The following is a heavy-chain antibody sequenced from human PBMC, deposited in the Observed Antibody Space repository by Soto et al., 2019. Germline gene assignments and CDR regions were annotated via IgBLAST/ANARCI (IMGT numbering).Heavy chain of an antibody. J-gene: IGHJ4*02. V-gene: IGHV4-4*02. D-gene: IGHD1-7*01. Sequence: TXSLTFSISGVSFTSNNWWTRVRQPPGQGLEWIGEIYRTGSTNYNPSLKSRVTISLDKSENQFSLKVTSLTAADTAVYYCASRDPGTSVDYWGQGTLVTVYS. CDR3: ASRDPGTSVDY. CDR1: GVSFTSNNW. CDR2: IYRTGST.